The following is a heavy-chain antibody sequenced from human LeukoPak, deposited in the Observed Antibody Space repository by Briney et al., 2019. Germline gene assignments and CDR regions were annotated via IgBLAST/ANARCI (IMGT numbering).Heavy chain of an antibody. Sequence: SETLSLTCTIFGDSVSRRDSYWDWIRQPPGNGLEWIGTIYYSGSTYYSPSLKSRVSLSVDMSNNQVSVTLSSVTAADTALYFCARRRYYDSSGYLEWGQGTLVTVSS. CDR2: IYYSGST. CDR3: ARRRYYDSSGYLE. J-gene: IGHJ1*01. V-gene: IGHV4-39*01. CDR1: GDSVSRRDSY. D-gene: IGHD3-22*01.